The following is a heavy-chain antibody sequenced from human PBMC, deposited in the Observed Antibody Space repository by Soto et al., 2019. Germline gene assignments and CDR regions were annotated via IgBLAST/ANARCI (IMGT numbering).Heavy chain of an antibody. CDR2: INAGNGNT. J-gene: IGHJ6*02. CDR1: GYTFTSYA. CDR3: GRRGFSSSSTFRYFYYGMDA. D-gene: IGHD6-6*01. V-gene: IGHV1-3*01. Sequence: ASVKVSCKASGYTFTSYAMHWVRQAPGQRLEWMGWINAGNGNTKYSQKLQGRVTITRDTSASTAYMELSSLRSEDTAVYYCGRRGFSSSSTFRYFYYGMDAWGQGTTVTVSS.